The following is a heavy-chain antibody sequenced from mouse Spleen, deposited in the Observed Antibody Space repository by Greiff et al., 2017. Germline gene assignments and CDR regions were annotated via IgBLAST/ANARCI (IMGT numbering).Heavy chain of an antibody. V-gene: IGHV5-6*01. Sequence: EVHLVESGGDLVKPGGSLKLSCAASGFTFSSYGMSWVRQTPDKRLEWVATIRSGGSYTYYPDSVKGRFTISRDNAKNTLYLQMSSLKSEDTAMYCCASYGYDDPWYFDVWGAGTTVTVSS. CDR2: IRSGGSYT. CDR3: ASYGYDDPWYFDV. D-gene: IGHD2-2*01. CDR1: GFTFSSYG. J-gene: IGHJ1*01.